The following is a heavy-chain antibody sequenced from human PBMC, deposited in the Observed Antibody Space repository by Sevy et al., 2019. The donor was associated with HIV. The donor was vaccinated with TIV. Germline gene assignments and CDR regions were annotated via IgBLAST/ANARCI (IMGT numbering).Heavy chain of an antibody. Sequence: GGSLRLSCAASGFTFSSYSMNWVRQAPGKGLEWVSYISSSSSTIYYADSVKGRFTISRDNAKNSLYLQMNSLRDEDTAVYYCARVDFWSGYCTGDYYYMDVWGKGTTVTVSS. D-gene: IGHD3-3*01. CDR3: ARVDFWSGYCTGDYYYMDV. CDR2: ISSSSSTI. CDR1: GFTFSSYS. V-gene: IGHV3-48*02. J-gene: IGHJ6*03.